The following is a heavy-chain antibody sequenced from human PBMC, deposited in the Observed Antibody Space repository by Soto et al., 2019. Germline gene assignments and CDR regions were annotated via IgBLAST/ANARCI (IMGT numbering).Heavy chain of an antibody. CDR2: ISAYNGNT. CDR3: AKFRAAAGTREFDY. J-gene: IGHJ4*02. V-gene: IGHV1-18*01. D-gene: IGHD6-13*01. CDR1: GYTLTSYG. Sequence: ASLKVSCKASGYTLTSYGISWVRQAHGQGLEWMGWISAYNGNTNYAQKLQGRVTMTTDTSTSTAYMELRSLRSDDTAVFYCAKFRAAAGTREFDYLRQGSLDPVSS.